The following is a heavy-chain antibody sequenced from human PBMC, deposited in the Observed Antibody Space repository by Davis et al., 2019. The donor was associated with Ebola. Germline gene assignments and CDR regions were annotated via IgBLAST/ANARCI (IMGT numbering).Heavy chain of an antibody. V-gene: IGHV4-61*09. CDR2: IYPSGST. Sequence: PSETLSLTCTVSGGSMYSGSFYWSWIRQPAGKALEWIGQIYPSGSTNYNPSLKSRVSLSVDTSKNHYSLKLTSVTAADTAVYYCARHGPNYPPEYWGQGSLVAVS. CDR3: ARHGPNYPPEY. J-gene: IGHJ4*02. CDR1: GGSMYSGSFY. D-gene: IGHD1-7*01.